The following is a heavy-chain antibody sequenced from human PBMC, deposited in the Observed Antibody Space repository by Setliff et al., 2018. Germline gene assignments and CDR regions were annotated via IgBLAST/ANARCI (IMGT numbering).Heavy chain of an antibody. CDR1: GFTFSSYE. V-gene: IGHV3-48*03. CDR3: ARGDTIFGVIINSIGGRYFDY. Sequence: PGGSLRLSCAASGFTFSSYEMNWVRQAPGKGLEWVSYISSSGSTIYYADSVKGRFTISRDNAKNSLYLQMNSLRAEDTAVYYCARGDTIFGVIINSIGGRYFDYWGQGTLVTVSS. J-gene: IGHJ4*02. CDR2: ISSSGSTI. D-gene: IGHD3-3*01.